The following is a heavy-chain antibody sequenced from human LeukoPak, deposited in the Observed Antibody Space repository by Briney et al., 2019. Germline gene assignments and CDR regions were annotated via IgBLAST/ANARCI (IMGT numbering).Heavy chain of an antibody. V-gene: IGHV4-34*01. J-gene: IGHJ4*02. CDR3: ARARDGYNYGPFDF. CDR1: GGSFSGYY. D-gene: IGHD5-24*01. Sequence: SETLSLTCAVYGGSFSGYYWSWIRQPPGKGLEWIGEINHSGSTNYNPSLKSRVTISVDRSKNHFSLKLSSVTAADTAVYYCARARDGYNYGPFDFWGQGTLVTVSS. CDR2: INHSGST.